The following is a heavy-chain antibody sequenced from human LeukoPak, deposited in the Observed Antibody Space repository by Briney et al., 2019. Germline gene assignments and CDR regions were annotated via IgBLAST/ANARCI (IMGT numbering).Heavy chain of an antibody. V-gene: IGHV3-30*02. D-gene: IGHD2-15*01. CDR3: AKSGLNRFDY. Sequence: GGSLRLSCAASGFTFSSYGMHWVRQAPGKGLEWVAFIRYDGSDKYYADSVKGRFTISRENSKNTLYLQMNSLRAEDTAVYYCAKSGLNRFDYWGQGTLVTVSS. J-gene: IGHJ4*02. CDR2: IRYDGSDK. CDR1: GFTFSSYG.